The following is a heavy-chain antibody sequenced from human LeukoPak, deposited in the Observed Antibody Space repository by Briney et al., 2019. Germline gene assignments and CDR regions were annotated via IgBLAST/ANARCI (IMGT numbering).Heavy chain of an antibody. D-gene: IGHD4-11*01. CDR3: ATMTTFDP. J-gene: IGHJ5*02. CDR1: GYTFTDYY. Sequence: GASVKVSCKAFGYTFTDYYIHWVKEAPGKGLEWMGRVDPEDGETSYAEKFQGRVTITADTSTDTAYVELNNLRSEDTAVYYCATMTTFDPWGQGTLVTVSP. V-gene: IGHV1-69-2*01. CDR2: VDPEDGET.